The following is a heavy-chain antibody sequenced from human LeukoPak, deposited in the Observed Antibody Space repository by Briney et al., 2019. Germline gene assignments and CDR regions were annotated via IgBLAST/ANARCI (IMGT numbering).Heavy chain of an antibody. CDR2: INNDGSST. Sequence: GGSLRLSCAASGFTFSSYWMHWVRQAPGKGLVWVSRINNDGSSTSYADSVKGRFTISRDNAKNTLYLQINGLRAEDTAVYYCARDDSRGFAYWGQGTLVTVSS. V-gene: IGHV3-74*01. D-gene: IGHD2-21*01. CDR1: GFTFSSYW. J-gene: IGHJ4*02. CDR3: ARDDSRGFAY.